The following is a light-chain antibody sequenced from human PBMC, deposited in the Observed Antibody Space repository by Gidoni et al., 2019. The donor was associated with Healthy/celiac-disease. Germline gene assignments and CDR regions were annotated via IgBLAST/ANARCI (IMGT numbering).Light chain of an antibody. V-gene: IGKV3-20*01. CDR3: QQYGSSSWT. J-gene: IGKJ1*01. CDR2: GAS. Sequence: ILLTQSPGTLALSPGERATLSCRASQSVSSSYLAWYQQKPGQAPRLLIYGASSRATGIPDSFSGSGSGTDFTLTISRLEPEDFAVYYCQQYGSSSWTFGQGTKVEIK. CDR1: QSVSSSY.